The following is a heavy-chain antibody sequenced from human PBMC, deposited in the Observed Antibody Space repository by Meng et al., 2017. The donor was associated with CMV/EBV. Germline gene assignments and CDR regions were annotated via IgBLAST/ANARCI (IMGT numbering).Heavy chain of an antibody. CDR2: INHSGST. J-gene: IGHJ5*02. V-gene: IGHV4-34*01. CDR1: GGSFSGYY. Sequence: QVQLPQLGAGLLKLSETLSLTCAFYGGSFSGYYWSWIRQPPGKGLEWIGEINHSGSTNYNPSLKSRVTISVDTSKNQFSLKLSSVTAADTAVYYCARGGNWFDPWGQGTLVTVPS. CDR3: ARGGNWFDP.